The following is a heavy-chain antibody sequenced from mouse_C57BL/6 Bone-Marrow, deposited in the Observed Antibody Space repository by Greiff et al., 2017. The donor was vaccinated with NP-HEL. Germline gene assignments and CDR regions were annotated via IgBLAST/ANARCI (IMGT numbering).Heavy chain of an antibody. Sequence: EVKVVESGPELVKPGASVKMSCKASGYTFTYYNMHWVKQSHGKSLEWIGYINPNNGGTSYNQKFKGKATLTVNKSSSTAYMELRSLTSEDSAVYYCARGLYYYGSSPFAYWGQGTLVTVSA. V-gene: IGHV1-22*01. D-gene: IGHD1-1*01. CDR2: INPNNGGT. CDR1: GYTFTYYN. CDR3: ARGLYYYGSSPFAY. J-gene: IGHJ3*01.